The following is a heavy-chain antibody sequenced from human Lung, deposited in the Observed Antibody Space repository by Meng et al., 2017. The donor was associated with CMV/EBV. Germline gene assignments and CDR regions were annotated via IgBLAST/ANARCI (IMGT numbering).Heavy chain of an antibody. J-gene: IGHJ4*02. CDR3: AQIIVAVAGSSFDY. CDR2: IYWNDDK. D-gene: IGHD6-19*01. Sequence: SGPTLVKPTQTLTLTCTFSGFSLSTSGVGVGWIRQPPGKALEWLALIYWNDDKRYSPSLKSRLTITKDTSKNQVVLTMTNMDPVDTATYYCAQIIVAVAGSSFDYWGQGTLVTVSS. V-gene: IGHV2-5*01. CDR1: GFSLSTSGVG.